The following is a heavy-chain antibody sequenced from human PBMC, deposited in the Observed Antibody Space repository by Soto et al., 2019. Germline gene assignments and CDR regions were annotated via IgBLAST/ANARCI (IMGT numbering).Heavy chain of an antibody. CDR2: IFHSGNT. D-gene: IGHD3-3*01. CDR3: ARGDFWSGSDY. J-gene: IGHJ4*02. V-gene: IGHV4-4*02. Sequence: SETLPLTCDVSGDSISNNYWWTWVRQFPGEGLQWTGEIFHSGNTNFNPPLKNRVNISVDKSNNRFSLMLSSVTAADTAVYYCARGDFWSGSDYWGQGIQVTVSS. CDR1: GDSISNNYW.